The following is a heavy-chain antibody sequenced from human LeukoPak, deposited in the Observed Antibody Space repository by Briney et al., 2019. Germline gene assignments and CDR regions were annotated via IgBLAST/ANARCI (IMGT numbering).Heavy chain of an antibody. V-gene: IGHV3-21*01. CDR1: GFTFSRYS. CDR3: AKDIHPSYDSSGSLDY. Sequence: PGGSLRLSCAASGFTFSRYSMNWVRQAPGKGLEWVSSISISSNYIYYTDSVKGRCTISRDNGKNTLYLQMNSLRAEDTAVYYCAKDIHPSYDSSGSLDYWGQGTLVTVSS. J-gene: IGHJ4*02. D-gene: IGHD3-22*01. CDR2: ISISSNYI.